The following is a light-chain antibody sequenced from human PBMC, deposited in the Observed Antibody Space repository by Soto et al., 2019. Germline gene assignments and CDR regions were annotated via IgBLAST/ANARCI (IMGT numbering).Light chain of an antibody. V-gene: IGLV2-11*01. CDR3: CSYAGSYTFPYV. CDR2: DVS. J-gene: IGLJ1*01. CDR1: SSDVGGYNY. Sequence: QSVLTQPRSVSGSPGQSVTISYTGTSSDVGGYNYVSWYQQHPGKAPKLMIYDVSKRPSGVPDRFSGSKSGNTASLTISGLQAEDEADYYCCSYAGSYTFPYVFGTGTKVTVL.